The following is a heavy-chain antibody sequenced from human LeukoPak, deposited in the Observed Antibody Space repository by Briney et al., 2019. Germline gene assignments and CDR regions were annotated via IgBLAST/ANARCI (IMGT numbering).Heavy chain of an antibody. D-gene: IGHD6-13*01. CDR3: AAGAAAGIDF. V-gene: IGHV3-11*01. CDR2: ISSSGSTI. CDR1: GFTFSDYY. Sequence: GGSLRLSCAASGFTFSDYYMSWIRQAPGKGLECVSYISSSGSTISYADSVKGRFTISGDNAKNSLYLQMNSLRVEDTAVYYCAAGAAAGIDFWGQGTLVTVSS. J-gene: IGHJ4*02.